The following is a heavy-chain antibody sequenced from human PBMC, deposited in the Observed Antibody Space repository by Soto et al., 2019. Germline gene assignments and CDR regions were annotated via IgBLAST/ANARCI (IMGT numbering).Heavy chain of an antibody. CDR1: GYTFTGNY. D-gene: IGHD3-16*02. CDR2: INPNSGGT. V-gene: IGHV1-2*02. Sequence: GASVKVSCKASGYTFTGNYIHWVRQAPGQGLEWMGWINPNSGGTNYAQRFQGRVTLTRDTSISTAYMELSSLRSDDTAVYFCTRDEADYNWGSYRFKYWGLGTLVTVSS. J-gene: IGHJ4*02. CDR3: TRDEADYNWGSYRFKY.